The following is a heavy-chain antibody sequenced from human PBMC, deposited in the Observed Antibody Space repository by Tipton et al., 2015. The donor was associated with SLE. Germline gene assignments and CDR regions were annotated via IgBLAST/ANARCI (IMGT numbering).Heavy chain of an antibody. Sequence: SLRLSCAASGFTFTDYALTWVRQAPGKGLEWVSTIRKSGETTYYADSLKGRFTISRDNSKNILYLQMNSLRAEDTAIYYCARTEVYTDFYFDYWGQGTLVTVSS. V-gene: IGHV3-23*01. CDR1: GFTFTDYA. CDR3: ARTEVYTDFYFDY. D-gene: IGHD5/OR15-5a*01. CDR2: IRKSGETT. J-gene: IGHJ4*02.